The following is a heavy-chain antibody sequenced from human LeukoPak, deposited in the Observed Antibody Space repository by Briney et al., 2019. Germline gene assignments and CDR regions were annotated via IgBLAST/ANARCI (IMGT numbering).Heavy chain of an antibody. CDR3: AREGGSDSPFGYGMDV. CDR1: GYTFTRYD. V-gene: IGHV1-8*01. D-gene: IGHD1-26*01. J-gene: IGHJ6*02. Sequence: ALVKVSCKASGYTFTRYDINWVRQATGQGLEWMGWMNPNSGNTGYAQKFQGRVTMTRNTSISTAYMELSSLRSEDTAVYYCAREGGSDSPFGYGMDVWGQGTTVTVSS. CDR2: MNPNSGNT.